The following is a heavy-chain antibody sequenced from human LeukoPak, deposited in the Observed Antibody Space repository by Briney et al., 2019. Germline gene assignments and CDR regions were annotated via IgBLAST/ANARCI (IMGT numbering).Heavy chain of an antibody. V-gene: IGHV3-30*02. CDR3: ASGIGSSWNY. J-gene: IGHJ4*02. D-gene: IGHD6-13*01. CDR2: IRYDGSNK. CDR1: GFTFSSYG. Sequence: GGSLRLSCAASGFTFSSYGMHWVRQAPGKGLEWVAFIRYDGSNKYYADSVKGRFTISRDNAKNSLYLQMNSLRAEDAAVYYCASGIGSSWNYWGQGTLVTVSS.